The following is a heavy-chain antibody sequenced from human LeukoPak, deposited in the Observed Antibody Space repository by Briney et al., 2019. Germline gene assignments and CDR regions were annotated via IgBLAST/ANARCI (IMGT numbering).Heavy chain of an antibody. Sequence: GESLKISCKGSGYSFTNYWIGWVRQMPGKGLEWMGIIYPGDSDTRYSPSFQGQVTISADKSISTAYLQWSSLKASDTAMYYCASSISYYGSGSYPLPDYWGQGTLVTVSS. V-gene: IGHV5-51*01. D-gene: IGHD3-10*01. J-gene: IGHJ4*02. CDR2: IYPGDSDT. CDR3: ASSISYYGSGSYPLPDY. CDR1: GYSFTNYW.